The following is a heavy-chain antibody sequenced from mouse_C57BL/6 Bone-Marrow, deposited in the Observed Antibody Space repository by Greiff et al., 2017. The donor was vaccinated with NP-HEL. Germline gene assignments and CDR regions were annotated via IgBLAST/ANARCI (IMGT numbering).Heavy chain of an antibody. CDR2: ISSGGSYT. D-gene: IGHD2-5*01. CDR3: AREGYSNGGFAY. V-gene: IGHV5-6*01. Sequence: EVQLQQSGGDLVKPGGSLKLSCAASGFTFSSYGMSWVRQTPDQRLEWVATISSGGSYTYYPDSVKGRFTIPRDNAKNTLYLQMSSLKSEDTAVYYCAREGYSNGGFAYWGQGTLVTVSA. J-gene: IGHJ3*01. CDR1: GFTFSSYG.